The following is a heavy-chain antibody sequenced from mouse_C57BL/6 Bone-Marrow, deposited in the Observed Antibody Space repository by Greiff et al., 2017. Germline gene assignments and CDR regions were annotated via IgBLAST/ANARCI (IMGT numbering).Heavy chain of an antibody. V-gene: IGHV1-4*01. CDR1: GYTFTSYT. J-gene: IGHJ3*01. CDR3: ARSVNWEFAY. CDR2: INPCGGYT. D-gene: IGHD4-1*01. Sequence: QVQLQQSGAELVRPGASVKISCKASGYTFTSYTMHWVNQRPGQGLEWIGYINPCGGYTKYNQTLKDKSTLTADKSSSTAYMQLSRLTSEDSAVYYCARSVNWEFAYWGGGTLVTVSA.